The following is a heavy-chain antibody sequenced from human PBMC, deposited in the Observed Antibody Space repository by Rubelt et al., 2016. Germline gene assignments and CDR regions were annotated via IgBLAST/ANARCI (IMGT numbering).Heavy chain of an antibody. CDR2: INHSGST. CDR1: GGSFSGFY. Sequence: QVQLQQWGARLLKPSESLSLTCAVNGGSFSGFYWRWIRQPPGKGLEWIGEINHSGSTNDNPSLKSRVTMSVDTSKNQFSLRLTAVTAADTAIEYCASLHPVTPLVYYDYGLDVWGQGTTVTVSS. J-gene: IGHJ6*02. V-gene: IGHV4-34*01. CDR3: ASLHPVTPLVYYDYGLDV. D-gene: IGHD2-8*02.